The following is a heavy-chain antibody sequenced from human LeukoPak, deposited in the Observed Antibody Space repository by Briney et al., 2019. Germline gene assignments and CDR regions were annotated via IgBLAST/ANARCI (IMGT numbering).Heavy chain of an antibody. V-gene: IGHV3-7*01. Sequence: GGSLRLSCAASGFTFSSYWMSWVRQAPGEGLEWVANIKQDGSETYYVDSVKGRFTISRDNAKNSLYLQMNSLRAEDTAVYYCAREGYCSSTSCSLYYYYYYYMDVWGKGTTVTISS. CDR2: IKQDGSET. D-gene: IGHD2-2*01. CDR1: GFTFSSYW. J-gene: IGHJ6*03. CDR3: AREGYCSSTSCSLYYYYYYYMDV.